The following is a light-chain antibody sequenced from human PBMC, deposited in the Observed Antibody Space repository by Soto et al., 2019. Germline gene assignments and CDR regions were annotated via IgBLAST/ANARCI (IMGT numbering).Light chain of an antibody. J-gene: IGLJ1*01. CDR1: KLGDKY. CDR2: QDS. Sequence: SYELTQPPSVSVSPGQTASITCSGDKLGDKYACWYQQKPGQSPVLVIYQDSKRPSGIPERFSGSNSGNTATLTISGTQAMDEADYYCQAWDSSTALVFGPGTKLTVL. CDR3: QAWDSSTALV. V-gene: IGLV3-1*01.